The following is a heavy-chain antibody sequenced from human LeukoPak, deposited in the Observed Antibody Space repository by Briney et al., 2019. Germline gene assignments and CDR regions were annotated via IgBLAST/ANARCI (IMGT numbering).Heavy chain of an antibody. CDR3: GRVPRHCSSTSCYLYNWFDP. CDR2: IYYSGST. J-gene: IGHJ5*02. V-gene: IGHV4-59*01. Sequence: SETLSLTCTVSGGSISSYYWSWIRQPPGKGLEWIGYIYYSGSTNCNPSLKSRVTISVDTSKNQFSLKLSSVTAADTAVYYCGRVPRHCSSTSCYLYNWFDPWGQGTLVTVSS. D-gene: IGHD2-2*01. CDR1: GGSISSYY.